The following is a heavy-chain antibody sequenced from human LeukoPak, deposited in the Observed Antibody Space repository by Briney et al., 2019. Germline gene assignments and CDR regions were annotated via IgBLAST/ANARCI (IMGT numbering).Heavy chain of an antibody. CDR2: IDPSGGST. J-gene: IGHJ3*02. Sequence: ASVKVSRKASGYIFTTYYMHWVRQAPGQGLEWMGIIDPSGGSTSYAQKFQGRVTMTRDTSTSTVYMELSSLRSDDTAVYYCARLSQQTFDIWGQGTLVTVSS. CDR1: GYIFTTYY. V-gene: IGHV1-46*01. CDR3: ARLSQQTFDI.